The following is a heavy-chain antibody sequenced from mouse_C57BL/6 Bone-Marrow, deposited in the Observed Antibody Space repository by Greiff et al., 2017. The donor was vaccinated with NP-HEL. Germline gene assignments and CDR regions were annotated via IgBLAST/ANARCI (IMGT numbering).Heavy chain of an antibody. D-gene: IGHD2-5*01. CDR2: IFPGGGST. V-gene: IGHV1-56*01. CDR1: GYTFTSHW. CDR3: ARYYSNFYWYFDV. J-gene: IGHJ1*03. Sequence: QVQLQQSGPELVRPGASVKLSCKAPGYTFTSHWMQWVRQRPGQGLEWIGEIFPGGGSTSYNEKFKGKATLTVDTSSSTAYMQLSSLTSEDSAVYFCARYYSNFYWYFDVRGTGTTVTVSS.